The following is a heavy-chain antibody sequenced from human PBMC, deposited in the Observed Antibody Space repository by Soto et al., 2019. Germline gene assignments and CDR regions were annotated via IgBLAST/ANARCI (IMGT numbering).Heavy chain of an antibody. CDR1: GFTFSSYG. D-gene: IGHD1-26*01. CDR2: ISYDGSNK. CDR3: AKAHQFQEWELLHGVDY. J-gene: IGHJ4*01. Sequence: QVQLVESGGGVVQPGRSLRLSCAASGFTFSSYGMHWVRQAPGKGLEWVAVISYDGSNKYYVDSVKGRFTISRDNSKNTLYLQMNSLRADDTAVYYCAKAHQFQEWELLHGVDYWGHGTLVTVSS. V-gene: IGHV3-30*18.